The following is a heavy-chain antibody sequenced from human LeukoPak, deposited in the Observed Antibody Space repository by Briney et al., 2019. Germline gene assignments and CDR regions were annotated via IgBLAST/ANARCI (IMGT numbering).Heavy chain of an antibody. CDR2: ISGSGGST. D-gene: IGHD3-9*01. CDR1: GFTFSSYA. CDR3: AKDRTTLRYFDWFFDY. V-gene: IGHV3-23*01. Sequence: GGSLRLSCAASGFTFSSYAMSWVRQAPGKGLEWVSAISGSGGSTYYADSVKGRFTISRDNSKNTLYLQMNSLRAEDTAVYYCAKDRTTLRYFDWFFDYWGQGTLVTVSS. J-gene: IGHJ4*02.